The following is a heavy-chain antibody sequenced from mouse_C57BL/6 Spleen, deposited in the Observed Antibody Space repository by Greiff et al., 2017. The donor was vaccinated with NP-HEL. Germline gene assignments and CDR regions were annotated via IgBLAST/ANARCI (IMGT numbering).Heavy chain of an antibody. CDR3: ARLYYYGSSPYYFDD. CDR2: IWTGGGT. Sequence: VQLQQSGPGLVAPSQSLSITCTVSGFSLTSYAISWVRQPPGKGLEWLGVIWTGGGTNSNSALQSRLSLSKDNSKSQVFLKMNSLQTDDTARYYCARLYYYGSSPYYFDDRGQGTTLTAAS. CDR1: GFSLTSYA. V-gene: IGHV2-9-1*01. D-gene: IGHD1-1*01. J-gene: IGHJ2*01.